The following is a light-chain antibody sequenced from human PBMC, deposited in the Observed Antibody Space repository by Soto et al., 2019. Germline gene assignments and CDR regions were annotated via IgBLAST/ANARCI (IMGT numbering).Light chain of an antibody. Sequence: SALTRPASVSVSPGQSITISCPGTSSDVGGYNYVSWYQQHPGKAPKLMIYDVSNRPSGVSNRFSGSKSGNTASLTISGLQAEDEADYYCSSYTSSSTLVFGTGTKVTVL. CDR2: DVS. CDR1: SSDVGGYNY. V-gene: IGLV2-14*01. CDR3: SSYTSSSTLV. J-gene: IGLJ1*01.